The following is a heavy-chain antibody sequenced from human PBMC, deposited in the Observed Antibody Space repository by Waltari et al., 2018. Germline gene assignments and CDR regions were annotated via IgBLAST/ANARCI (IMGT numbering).Heavy chain of an antibody. CDR3: VRNSGNPKYYFDN. J-gene: IGHJ4*02. D-gene: IGHD5-12*01. V-gene: IGHV4-61*02. Sequence: QVQLQESGPGLVKPSQTLSLTCTVPGGSISSDTYYWSWIRQPAGKGLEWIGPIYTSGSTNYNPSLKSRVTVSVDTSKNQFSLNLNSVTAADTAVYYCVRNSGNPKYYFDNWGQGTLVTVSS. CDR1: GGSISSDTYY. CDR2: IYTSGST.